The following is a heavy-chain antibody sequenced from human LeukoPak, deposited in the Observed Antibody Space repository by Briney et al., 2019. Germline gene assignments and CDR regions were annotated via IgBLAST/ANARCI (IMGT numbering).Heavy chain of an antibody. J-gene: IGHJ4*02. Sequence: SETLSLTCTVSGGSISSSSYYWGWIRQPPGKGLEWIGSIYHSGSTYYNPSLKSRVTISVDTSKNQFSLKLSSVTAADTAVYYCARDGVTMVRGVIVYWGQGTLVTVSS. D-gene: IGHD3-10*01. V-gene: IGHV4-39*07. CDR3: ARDGVTMVRGVIVY. CDR1: GGSISSSSYY. CDR2: IYHSGST.